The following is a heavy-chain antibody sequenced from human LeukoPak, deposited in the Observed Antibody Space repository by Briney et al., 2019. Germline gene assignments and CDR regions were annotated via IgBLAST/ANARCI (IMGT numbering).Heavy chain of an antibody. Sequence: GGSLRLSCAASGFTFSSYWMSWVRQAPGKGLEWVANIKQDGSEKYYVDSVKGRFTISRDNAKNSLYLQMNSLRAEDTAVYYCAREGDYDYSDAFDIWGQGTMVTVSS. J-gene: IGHJ3*02. V-gene: IGHV3-7*01. D-gene: IGHD3-16*01. CDR3: AREGDYDYSDAFDI. CDR1: GFTFSSYW. CDR2: IKQDGSEK.